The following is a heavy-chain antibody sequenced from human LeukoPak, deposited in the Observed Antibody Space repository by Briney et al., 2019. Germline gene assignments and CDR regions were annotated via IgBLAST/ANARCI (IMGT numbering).Heavy chain of an antibody. Sequence: GGSLRLSCTASGFTFGDYAMSWVRQAPGKGLEWVGFIRSKAYGGTTEYAASVKGRFTISRDDSKSIAYLQMNSLKTEDTAVYYCTRDAASSSWYPNAFDIWGQGTMVTVSS. D-gene: IGHD6-13*01. CDR2: IRSKAYGGTT. J-gene: IGHJ3*02. CDR1: GFTFGDYA. CDR3: TRDAASSSWYPNAFDI. V-gene: IGHV3-49*04.